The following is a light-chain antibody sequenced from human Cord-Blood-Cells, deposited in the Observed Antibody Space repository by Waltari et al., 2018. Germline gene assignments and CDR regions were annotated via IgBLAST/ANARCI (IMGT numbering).Light chain of an antibody. J-gene: IGKJ2*01. CDR3: QQYYSTPYT. V-gene: IGKV4-1*01. Sequence: DIVMTPSPDSLAVSLGERATTNCKSSPSVLYSSNNKNYLAWYQQKPGQPPKLLIYWASTRESGVPDRFSGSGSGTDFTLTISSLQAEDVAVYYCQQYYSTPYTFGQGTKLEIK. CDR2: WAS. CDR1: PSVLYSSNNKNY.